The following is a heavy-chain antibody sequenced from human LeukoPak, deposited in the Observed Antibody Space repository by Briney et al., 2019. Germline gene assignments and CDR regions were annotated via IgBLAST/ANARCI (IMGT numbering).Heavy chain of an antibody. D-gene: IGHD3-10*01. Sequence: SETLSLTXTVSGGSISSSSYYWVWLCQPPGKGLKWIGSIYYSGSTYYNPSLKSRVTISVDTSKNQFSLKLSSVTAADTAVYYCARHGEGPYGSGSYQDYWGQGTLVTVSS. CDR3: ARHGEGPYGSGSYQDY. J-gene: IGHJ4*02. V-gene: IGHV4-39*01. CDR1: GGSISSSSYY. CDR2: IYYSGST.